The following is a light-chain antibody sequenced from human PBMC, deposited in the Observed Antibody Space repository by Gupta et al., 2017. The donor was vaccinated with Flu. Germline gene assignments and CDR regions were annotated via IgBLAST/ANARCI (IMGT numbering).Light chain of an antibody. CDR3: GTWDGSLSTDV. J-gene: IGLJ1*01. CDR1: SSNIGNTY. V-gene: IGLV1-51*02. Sequence: QSVLTQPPSISAAPGQSVTISCSGSSSNIGNTYVSWHQQLPRTAPKLLIYENNKRPSGIPDRFSGSKSGTSAALGITGLQTGDEADYYCGTWDGSLSTDVFGTGTKVTVL. CDR2: ENN.